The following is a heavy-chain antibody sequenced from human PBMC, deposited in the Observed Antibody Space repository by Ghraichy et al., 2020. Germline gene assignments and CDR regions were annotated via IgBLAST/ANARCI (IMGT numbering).Heavy chain of an antibody. CDR2: ISAYNGNT. V-gene: IGHV1-18*01. J-gene: IGHJ4*02. CDR3: ARDGAVKTVAGGGRFDY. CDR1: GYTFTSYG. Sequence: ASVKVSCKASGYTFTSYGISWVRQAPGQGLEWMGWISAYNGNTNYAQKLQGRVTMTTDTSTSTAYMELRSLRSDDTAVYYCARDGAVKTVAGGGRFDYWGQGTLVTVSS. D-gene: IGHD6-19*01.